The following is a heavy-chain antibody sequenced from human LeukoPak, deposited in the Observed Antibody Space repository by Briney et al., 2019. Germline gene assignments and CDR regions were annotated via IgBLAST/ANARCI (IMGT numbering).Heavy chain of an antibody. V-gene: IGHV4-61*02. Sequence: SQTLSLTCTVSGGSITSGNYYWTWIRQPAGKGLEWIGRIHSNGRTSYNSPLKSRVTISVDTSRSEFSLNVSSVTAADTAVYYCARTRLYYDSMDVWGNGTTVTVSS. D-gene: IGHD3-3*01. CDR2: IHSNGRT. J-gene: IGHJ6*04. CDR1: GGSITSGNYY. CDR3: ARTRLYYDSMDV.